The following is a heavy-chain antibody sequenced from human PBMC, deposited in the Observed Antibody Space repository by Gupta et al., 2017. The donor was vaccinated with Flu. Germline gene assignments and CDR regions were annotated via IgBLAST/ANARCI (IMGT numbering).Heavy chain of an antibody. CDR1: GFTFSSYG. Sequence: QVQLVESGGGVVQPGRSLRLSCAASGFTFSSYGMHWVRQAPGKGLEWVAVISYDGSNKYYEDSVKGRVTISRDNSKNTLYLQMNRLRAEETAVDYCAKDIYVAGSYYSYGMDVGGQGTTVTVYS. J-gene: IGHJ6*02. D-gene: IGHD3-10*01. CDR2: ISYDGSNK. CDR3: AKDIYVAGSYYSYGMDV. V-gene: IGHV3-30*18.